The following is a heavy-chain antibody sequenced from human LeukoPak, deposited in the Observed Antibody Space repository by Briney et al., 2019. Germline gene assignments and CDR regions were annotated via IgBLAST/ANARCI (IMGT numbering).Heavy chain of an antibody. J-gene: IGHJ6*03. D-gene: IGHD2-2*01. Sequence: GGSLRLSCAASGFTFSSYAMHWVRQAPGKGLEWVAFISHDGNDKYFADSVRGQFTISRDISKNTLYLQMNSLRAEDTAVYYCARSSISPHYYFYYMDVWGKGTTVTVSS. CDR3: ARSSISPHYYFYYMDV. CDR2: ISHDGNDK. CDR1: GFTFSSYA. V-gene: IGHV3-30*01.